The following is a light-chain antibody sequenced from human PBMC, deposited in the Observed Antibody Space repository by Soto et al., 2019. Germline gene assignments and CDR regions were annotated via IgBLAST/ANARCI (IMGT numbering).Light chain of an antibody. CDR2: SDN. J-gene: IGLJ1*01. Sequence: QSVLTQPPSASGTPGQSVTISCSGGSSNIGSKTVNWYQLLPGAAPKLLINSDNQRPSGVPDRFSGSKSGTSASLAISGLQSEDEADYYCAAWDDSLNGYVFGTGTKLTVL. CDR1: SSNIGSKT. V-gene: IGLV1-44*01. CDR3: AAWDDSLNGYV.